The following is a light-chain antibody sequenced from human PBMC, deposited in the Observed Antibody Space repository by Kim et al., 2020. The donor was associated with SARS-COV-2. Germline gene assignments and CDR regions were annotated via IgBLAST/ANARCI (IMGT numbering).Light chain of an antibody. J-gene: IGLJ7*01. CDR1: SGSNASNY. V-gene: IGLV6-57*03. CDR2: EDN. CDR3: QSYDSSNHAV. Sequence: KTVTIACTRSSGSNASNYVQWYQQRPGSAPPTVIYEDNQRPSGVPDRFSGAIDSSSNSASLTISGLKTEDEADYYCQSYDSSNHAVFGGGTQLTVL.